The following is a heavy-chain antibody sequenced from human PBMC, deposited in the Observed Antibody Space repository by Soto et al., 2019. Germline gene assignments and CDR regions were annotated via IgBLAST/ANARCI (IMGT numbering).Heavy chain of an antibody. J-gene: IGHJ3*02. Sequence: QLHLVQSGAVVKKPGASVTVSCSASGYTVTAYYMHWVRQAPGRGLEWMGGINPATGAAKYTQTFPGRVTMTSDTATSTVFMELSGMTSEDTAGFYCARGGGVGVAGSAAFDMWGQGTLVTVSS. CDR3: ARGGGVGVAGSAAFDM. CDR2: INPATGAA. D-gene: IGHD3-3*01. V-gene: IGHV1-2*02. CDR1: GYTVTAYY.